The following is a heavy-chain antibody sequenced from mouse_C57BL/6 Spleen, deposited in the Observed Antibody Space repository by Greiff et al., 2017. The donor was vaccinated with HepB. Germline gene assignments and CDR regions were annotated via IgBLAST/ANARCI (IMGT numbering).Heavy chain of an antibody. D-gene: IGHD2-3*01. CDR3: ARWGDGYFYYYAMDY. J-gene: IGHJ4*01. CDR1: GYAFTNYL. Sequence: QVQLQQSGAELVRPGTSVKVSCKASGYAFTNYLIEWVKQRPGQGLEWIGVINPGSGGTNYNEKFKGKATLTADKSSSTAYMQLSSLTSEDSAVYFCARWGDGYFYYYAMDYWGQGTSVTVSS. CDR2: INPGSGGT. V-gene: IGHV1-54*01.